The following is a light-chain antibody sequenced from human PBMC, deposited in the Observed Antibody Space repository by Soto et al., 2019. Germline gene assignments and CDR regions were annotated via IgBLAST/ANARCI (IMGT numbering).Light chain of an antibody. CDR2: HAS. V-gene: IGKV3-20*01. CDR1: QSVSASY. Sequence: EIVLTQSPGTLSLSPGERATLSCRASQSVSASYLAWYQQQPGQAPSLLIYHASNRATGVPDRFSGSGSGTDFTLTISRLEPEDFGVYYCHQYGSSPWTFGQGTTVEI. J-gene: IGKJ1*01. CDR3: HQYGSSPWT.